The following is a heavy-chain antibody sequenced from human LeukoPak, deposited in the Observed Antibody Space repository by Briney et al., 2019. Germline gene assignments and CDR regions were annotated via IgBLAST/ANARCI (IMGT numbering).Heavy chain of an antibody. J-gene: IGHJ4*02. V-gene: IGHV3-7*05. Sequence: GGGLRLSCAAPGFTLCKYLMRWVRQAPGKGLGWVGHIRQDGSEIYYVDSVKGRFTISRDNSKNTLYLQMNSLRAEDTAVYYCAKDGSSSWYEYYFDYWGQGTLVTVSS. D-gene: IGHD6-13*01. CDR3: AKDGSSSWYEYYFDY. CDR2: IRQDGSEI. CDR1: GFTLCKYL.